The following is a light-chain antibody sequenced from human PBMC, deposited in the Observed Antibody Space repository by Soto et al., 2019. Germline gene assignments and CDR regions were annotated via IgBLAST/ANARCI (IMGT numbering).Light chain of an antibody. J-gene: IGKJ1*01. CDR3: QQYHGYSRT. CDR1: QSISDS. CDR2: DVS. Sequence: DVHMSQSPSTLSASVGDRVTITCRASQSISDSLAWYQQKPGKAPDLLISDVSSLERGVASRFSGSGSGTEFTLTISSMQPDDFATYYCQQYHGYSRTFGQGTKVE. V-gene: IGKV1-5*01.